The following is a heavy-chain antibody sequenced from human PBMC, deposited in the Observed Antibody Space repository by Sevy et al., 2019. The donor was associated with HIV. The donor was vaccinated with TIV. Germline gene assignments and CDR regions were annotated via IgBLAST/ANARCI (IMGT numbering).Heavy chain of an antibody. D-gene: IGHD7-27*01. Sequence: SETLSLTCTVSGGSLNTYGWSWIRQPPGKGLEWIGYAYYNGGTNYNPSLKSRLTILVGTSERQFSLQLSSVTPADTAVYYWGRDNWGSIDYWGQGVLVTVSS. CDR1: GGSLNTYG. J-gene: IGHJ4*02. CDR3: GRDNWGSIDY. CDR2: AYYNGGT. V-gene: IGHV4-59*01.